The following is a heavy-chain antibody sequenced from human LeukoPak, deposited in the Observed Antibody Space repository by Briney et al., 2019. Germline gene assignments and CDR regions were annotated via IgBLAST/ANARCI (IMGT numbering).Heavy chain of an antibody. CDR3: ARDSSSWSGDYYYGMDV. CDR1: GGSFSGYY. CDR2: IYTSGST. Sequence: SETLSLTCAVYGGSFSGYYWSWIRQPAGKGLEWIGRIYTSGSTNYNPSLKSRVTMSVDTSKNQFSLKLSSVTAADTAVYYCARDSSSWSGDYYYGMDVWGQGTTVTVSS. J-gene: IGHJ6*02. V-gene: IGHV4-4*07. D-gene: IGHD6-13*01.